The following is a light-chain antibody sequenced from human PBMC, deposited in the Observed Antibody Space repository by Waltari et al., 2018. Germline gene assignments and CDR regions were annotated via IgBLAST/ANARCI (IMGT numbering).Light chain of an antibody. CDR3: LSYTTSSILGV. CDR2: EVG. V-gene: IGLV2-14*01. Sequence: QSALTQPASVSGSPGQSITISCTGTSGDIGDYIVSWYQQHPGKAPNLMFYEVGSRPPGVSSRFSGSKCGNTASLTTAGLQAEDEADYYCLSYTTSSILGVFGGGTKLTVL. CDR1: SGDIGDYI. J-gene: IGLJ3*02.